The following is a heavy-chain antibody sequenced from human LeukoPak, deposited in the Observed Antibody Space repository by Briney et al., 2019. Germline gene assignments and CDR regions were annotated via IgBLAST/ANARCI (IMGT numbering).Heavy chain of an antibody. CDR1: GGSISSSSYY. CDR3: ARTINYEFFDY. V-gene: IGHV4-39*01. J-gene: IGHJ4*02. CDR2: IYYSGST. Sequence: SETLSLTCTVSGGSISSSSYYWGWIHQPPGKGLEWIGSIYYSGSTYYNPSLKSRVTISVDTSKNQFSLKLSSVTAADTAVFYCARTINYEFFDYWGQGTLVTVSS. D-gene: IGHD3-3*01.